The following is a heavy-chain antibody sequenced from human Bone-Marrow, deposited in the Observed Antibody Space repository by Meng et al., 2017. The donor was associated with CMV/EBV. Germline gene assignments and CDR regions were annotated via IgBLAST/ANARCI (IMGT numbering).Heavy chain of an antibody. CDR2: INSRDSTL. D-gene: IGHD2-8*01. V-gene: IGHV3-48*03. J-gene: IGHJ3*02. Sequence: GESLKISCAASGFTFSSHEMNWVRQAPGKGLEWVAYINSRDSTLYYADSVKGRFTISRDNAKNSLYLQMNSLRGEDTAVYYCARGGYCTTTTCYYLNAFDIWGQGTMVTVSS. CDR1: GFTFSSHE. CDR3: ARGGYCTTTTCYYLNAFDI.